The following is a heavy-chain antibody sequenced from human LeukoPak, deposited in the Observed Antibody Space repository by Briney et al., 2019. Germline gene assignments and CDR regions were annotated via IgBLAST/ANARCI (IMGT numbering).Heavy chain of an antibody. CDR1: GYTFTSYG. CDR3: ARGNYCSGGSCYDGAFDY. Sequence: ASVKVSCKASGYTFTSYGISWVRQAPGQGREWMGWISAYNGNTNYAQKLQGRVTMTTDTSTSTAYMELRSLRSDDTAVYYCARGNYCSGGSCYDGAFDYWGQGTLVTVSS. CDR2: ISAYNGNT. J-gene: IGHJ4*02. V-gene: IGHV1-18*01. D-gene: IGHD2-15*01.